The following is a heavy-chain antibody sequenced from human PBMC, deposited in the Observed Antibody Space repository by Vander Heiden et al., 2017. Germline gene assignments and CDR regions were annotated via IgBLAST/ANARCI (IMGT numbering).Heavy chain of an antibody. CDR1: GFTFSSYA. J-gene: IGHJ6*02. CDR2: ISGSGGST. Sequence: EVQLLESGGGLVQPGGSLRLSCAASGFTFSSYAMSWVRQAPGKGLEWVSAISGSGGSTYYADSVKGRFTISRDNSKNTLYLQMNSLRAEDTAVYYCASAPGDYDILTVYYFYYYGMDVWGQGTTVTVSS. V-gene: IGHV3-23*01. CDR3: ASAPGDYDILTVYYFYYYGMDV. D-gene: IGHD3-9*01.